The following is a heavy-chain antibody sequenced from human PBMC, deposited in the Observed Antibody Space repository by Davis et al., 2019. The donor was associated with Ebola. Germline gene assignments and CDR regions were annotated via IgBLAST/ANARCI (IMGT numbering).Heavy chain of an antibody. CDR2: ISGSGGST. J-gene: IGHJ3*02. D-gene: IGHD6-13*01. CDR1: GFTFSSYA. CDR3: ARVYSSSWYGNHDAFDI. Sequence: GESLKISCAASGFTFSSYAMSWVRQAPGKGLEWVSAISGSGGSTYYADSVKGRFTISRDNSKNTLYLQMNSLRAEDTALYYCARVYSSSWYGNHDAFDIWGQGTMVTVSS. V-gene: IGHV3-23*01.